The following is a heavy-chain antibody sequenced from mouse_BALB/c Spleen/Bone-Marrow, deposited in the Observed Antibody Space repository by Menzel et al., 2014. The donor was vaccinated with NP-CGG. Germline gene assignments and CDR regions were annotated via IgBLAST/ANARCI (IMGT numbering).Heavy chain of an antibody. CDR3: TRSDGYYVPHWYFDV. Sequence: QVQLQQSGAELVKPGASVKLSCKASGYTFTSYYMYWVKQRPGQGLEWIGEINPSNGGTNFNEKFKSKATLTVDKSSSTAYMQLSSLTSEDSAVYYCTRSDGYYVPHWYFDVWGAGTTVNVSS. CDR2: INPSNGGT. J-gene: IGHJ1*01. CDR1: GYTFTSYY. V-gene: IGHV1S81*02. D-gene: IGHD2-3*01.